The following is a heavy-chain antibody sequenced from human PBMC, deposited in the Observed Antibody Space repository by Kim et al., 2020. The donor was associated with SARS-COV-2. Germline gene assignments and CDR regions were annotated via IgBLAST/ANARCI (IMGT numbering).Heavy chain of an antibody. CDR1: GGSISSYY. V-gene: IGHV4-59*01. CDR2: IYYSGST. J-gene: IGHJ4*02. Sequence: SETLSLTCTVSGGSISSYYWSWIRQPPGKGLEWIGYIYYSGSTNYNPSLKSRVTISVDTSKNQFSLKLSSVTAADTAVYYCARGIAAAGHFDYWGQGTLVTVSS. CDR3: ARGIAAAGHFDY. D-gene: IGHD6-13*01.